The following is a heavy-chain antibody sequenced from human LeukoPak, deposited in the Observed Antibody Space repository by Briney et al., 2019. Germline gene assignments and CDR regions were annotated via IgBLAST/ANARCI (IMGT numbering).Heavy chain of an antibody. CDR1: GLMITGSW. CDR2: IKQDGSKK. J-gene: IGHJ4*02. V-gene: IGHV3-7*04. Sequence: PGGSLRLSCAASGLMITGSWMNWVRQAPGKGLEWVANIKQDGSKKSYVDSVKGRFTISRDNAKNSLYLQMNSLRAEDTAIYYCTRVGYIDEGIDYWGQGTLVTVSS. D-gene: IGHD5-24*01. CDR3: TRVGYIDEGIDY.